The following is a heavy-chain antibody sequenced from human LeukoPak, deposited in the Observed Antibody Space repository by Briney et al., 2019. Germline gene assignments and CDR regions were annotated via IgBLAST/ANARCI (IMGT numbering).Heavy chain of an antibody. CDR3: ARRFNYYDCSGYYEGFYFDY. D-gene: IGHD3-22*01. CDR2: ISAY. CDR1: GYTFTSYG. Sequence: GASVKVSCKASGYTFTSYGISWVRQAPGQGLEWMGWISAYAQKFQGRVTMTTDTSTSTAYMELRSLTADATAVYYCARRFNYYDCSGYYEGFYFDYWGQGTLVTVSS. J-gene: IGHJ4*02. V-gene: IGHV1-18*01.